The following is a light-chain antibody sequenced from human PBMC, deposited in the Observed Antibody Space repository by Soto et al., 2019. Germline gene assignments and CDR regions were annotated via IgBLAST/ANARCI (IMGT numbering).Light chain of an antibody. J-gene: IGKJ1*01. Sequence: EIVLTKSPGTLSLSPGERFTLSCRASQSVTSSYLAWYQLKPGQAPRLLIYGASSRATGIPDRFSGSGSGTDFTLTISRLEPEDFAVYFCQVYGSSSKTFGQGPKVDIK. CDR1: QSVTSSY. CDR2: GAS. V-gene: IGKV3-20*01. CDR3: QVYGSSSKT.